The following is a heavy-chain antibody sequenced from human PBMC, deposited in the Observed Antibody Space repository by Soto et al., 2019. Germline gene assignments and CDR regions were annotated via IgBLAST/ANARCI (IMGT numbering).Heavy chain of an antibody. J-gene: IGHJ5*02. CDR2: IYYSGNT. D-gene: IGHD6-13*01. V-gene: IGHV4-59*01. CDR1: GASITTYY. CDR3: ARVGSSWGFDP. Sequence: QVQLQGSGPGLVKPSETLSLTCTVSGASITTYYWSWIRQPPGKGLEWIGYIYYSGNTNYKPSLKSRVTISVDTSMNQFSLNLTSVTAADTAVYYCARVGSSWGFDPWGQGTLVTVSS.